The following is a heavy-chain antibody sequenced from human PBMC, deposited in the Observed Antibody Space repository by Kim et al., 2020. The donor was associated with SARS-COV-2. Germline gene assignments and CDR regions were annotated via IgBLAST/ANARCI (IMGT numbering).Heavy chain of an antibody. CDR2: VYYGGST. Sequence: SETLSLTCTVSGGSVISASYYWSWILQPPGRELEWIGFVYYGGSTNYNPSLESRVTISVDTSTNQFSLKLRPVIAADTAVYYCARGRKTGYDSHYFDYWG. V-gene: IGHV4-61*01. D-gene: IGHD5-12*01. J-gene: IGHJ4*01. CDR3: ARGRKTGYDSHYFDY. CDR1: GGSVISASYY.